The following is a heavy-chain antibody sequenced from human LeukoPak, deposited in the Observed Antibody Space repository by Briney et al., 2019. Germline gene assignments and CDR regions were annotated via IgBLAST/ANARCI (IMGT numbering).Heavy chain of an antibody. CDR1: RFTFSSYG. J-gene: IGHJ4*02. CDR3: AKGAESYTYGYYLYYFDA. V-gene: IGHV3-30*18. Sequence: GRSLRLSCAASRFTFSSYGMDRVRQTPGKGLEWVAVITYDGSEKYYADSVKGRFTISRDNSKNTLYLQMNSLRAEDTAMYYCAKGAESYTYGYYLYYFDAWGQGTLVSVSS. CDR2: ITYDGSEK. D-gene: IGHD1-26*01.